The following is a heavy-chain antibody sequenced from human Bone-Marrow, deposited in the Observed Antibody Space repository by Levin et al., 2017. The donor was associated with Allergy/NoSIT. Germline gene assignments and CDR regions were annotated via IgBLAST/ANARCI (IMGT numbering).Heavy chain of an antibody. CDR1: GFTFSSYA. CDR2: ISGSGGST. D-gene: IGHD7-27*01. Sequence: TGGSLRLSCAASGFTFSSYAMSWVRQAPGKGLEWVSAISGSGGSTYYADSVKGRFTISRDNSKNTLYLQMNSLRAEDTAVYYCAKVAPIWDDAGHRYYFDYWGQGTLVTVSS. CDR3: AKVAPIWDDAGHRYYFDY. V-gene: IGHV3-23*01. J-gene: IGHJ4*02.